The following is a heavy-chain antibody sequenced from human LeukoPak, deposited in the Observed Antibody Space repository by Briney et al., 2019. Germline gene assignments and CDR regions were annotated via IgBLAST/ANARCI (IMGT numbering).Heavy chain of an antibody. J-gene: IGHJ5*02. D-gene: IGHD1-26*01. CDR1: GFTFSGSA. CDR2: IDKKDKGYATAT. CDR3: TRDSGTYNWFDP. V-gene: IGHV3-73*01. Sequence: HSGGSLRLSCAASGFTFSGSAIHWVRQSSGKGLEWVAQIDKKDKGYATATAYAASVKGRFTISRDDSINTAYLQMKSLKTEDTALYYCTRDSGTYNWFDPWGQGTLVTVSS.